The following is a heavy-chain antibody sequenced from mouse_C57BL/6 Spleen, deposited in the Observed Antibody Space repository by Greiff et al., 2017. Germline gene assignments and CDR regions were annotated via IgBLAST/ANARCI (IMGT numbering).Heavy chain of an antibody. V-gene: IGHV1-50*01. CDR1: GYTFTSYW. CDR2: IDPSDSYT. CDR3: ARADYDYFDY. Sequence: VQLQQPGAELVKPGASVKLSCKASGYTFTSYWMQWVKQRPGQGLEWIGEIDPSDSYTNYNQKFKGKATLTVDTSSSTAYMQLSSLTSEDSAVYYCARADYDYFDYWGQGTTLTVSS. D-gene: IGHD2-4*01. J-gene: IGHJ2*01.